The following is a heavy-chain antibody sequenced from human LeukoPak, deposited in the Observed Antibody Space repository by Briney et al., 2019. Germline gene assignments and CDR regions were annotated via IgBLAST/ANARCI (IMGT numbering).Heavy chain of an antibody. CDR3: ARDYPRNYYDSSGYYWGAITY. D-gene: IGHD3-22*01. V-gene: IGHV1-18*01. J-gene: IGHJ4*02. Sequence: ASVKVSCKASGYTFTSYGISWVRQAPGQGLEWMGWISAYNGNTNYAQKLQGRVTMTTDTSTSTAYMELRSLRSDDTAVYYCARDYPRNYYDSSGYYWGAITYWGQGTLVTVSS. CDR2: ISAYNGNT. CDR1: GYTFTSYG.